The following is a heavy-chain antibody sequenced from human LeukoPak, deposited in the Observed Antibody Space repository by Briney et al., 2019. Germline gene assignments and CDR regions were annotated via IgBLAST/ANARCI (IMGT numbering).Heavy chain of an antibody. Sequence: PSETLSLTCTVSGGSISSYYWSWIRRPPGKGLEWLGYIYYSGSTNYNPSLKSRPTITVETSKNQFSLKLSSVTAADTAVYYCARGAAGLLWFGESPFDYWGQGTLVTVSS. CDR1: GGSISSYY. D-gene: IGHD3-10*01. CDR3: ARGAAGLLWFGESPFDY. J-gene: IGHJ4*02. V-gene: IGHV4-59*01. CDR2: IYYSGST.